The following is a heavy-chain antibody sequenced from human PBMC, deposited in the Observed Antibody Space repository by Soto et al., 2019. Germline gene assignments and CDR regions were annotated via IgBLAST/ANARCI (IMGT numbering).Heavy chain of an antibody. J-gene: IGHJ4*02. CDR1: GFSLSPSGVA. D-gene: IGHD3-10*01. CDR3: AHGDPLDFHY. V-gene: IGHV2-5*01. CDR2: IYWNGIE. Sequence: QITLKESGPALVKPTQTLTLTCTFSGFSLSPSGVAVAWIRQPPGKALEWLALIYWNGIERYSPSLKSRLTITKDTSKNQVVLTVTNMDPVDPATYFCAHGDPLDFHYWGQGTLVTVSP.